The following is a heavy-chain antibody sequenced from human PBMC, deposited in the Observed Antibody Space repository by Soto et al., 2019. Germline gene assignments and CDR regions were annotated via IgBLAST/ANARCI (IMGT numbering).Heavy chain of an antibody. CDR1: GFSLSTSGVG. D-gene: IGHD6-13*01. CDR2: IYWDDDK. CDR3: SHSIGVAAAGI. V-gene: IGHV2-5*02. J-gene: IGHJ4*02. Sequence: QITLKESGPTLVKPTQTLTLTCTFSGFSLSTSGVGVGWIRQPPGKALEWLALIYWDDDKRYIPYLKSRLTITKDTSKNQVVLKMTNMDPVDTATYYCSHSIGVAAAGIWGQGTLVTFSS.